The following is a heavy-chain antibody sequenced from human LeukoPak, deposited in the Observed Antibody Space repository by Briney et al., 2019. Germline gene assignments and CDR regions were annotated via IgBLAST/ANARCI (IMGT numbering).Heavy chain of an antibody. J-gene: IGHJ4*02. V-gene: IGHV4-34*01. CDR2: INHSGST. Sequence: KPSETLSLTCAVYGGSFSGYYWSWIRQPPGKGLEWIGEINHSGSTNYNPSLKSRVTISVDTSKNQFSLKLTSVTTADTAVYYCARHLNSIFGVVTPDYWGQGTLVTVSS. D-gene: IGHD3-3*01. CDR1: GGSFSGYY. CDR3: ARHLNSIFGVVTPDY.